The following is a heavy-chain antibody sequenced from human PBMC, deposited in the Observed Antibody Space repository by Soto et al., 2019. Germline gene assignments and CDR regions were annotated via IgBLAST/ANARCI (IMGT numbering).Heavy chain of an antibody. CDR3: VKQAHGLDGAAFDY. Sequence: GPGPRGPSETLSLTCTVSGASISSSYWSWIRRPPGKGLEWIGYIYHSGSTKYNPSLKSRVTISRDNSKNTLFLQMGSLRPEDTAIYYCVKQAHGLDGAAFDYWGQGTQVTVSS. CDR2: IYHSGST. CDR1: GASISSSY. J-gene: IGHJ4*02. V-gene: IGHV4-59*03. D-gene: IGHD3-16*01.